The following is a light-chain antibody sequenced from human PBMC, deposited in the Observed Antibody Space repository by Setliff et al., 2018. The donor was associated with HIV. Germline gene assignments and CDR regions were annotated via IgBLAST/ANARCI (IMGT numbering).Light chain of an antibody. V-gene: IGLV1-44*01. CDR1: GNNIGSYA. CDR3: STWDYSLSAHV. J-gene: IGLJ1*01. Sequence: QSALAQEASVSGTGGQKVTRSCTGNGNNIGSYAGGWYQQSSHGAPKTVMFANSPPSGIPDRFSGSKSGTTASLTISGLQPEAAADYYCSTWDYSLSAHVFGTGTKVTVL. CDR2: ANS.